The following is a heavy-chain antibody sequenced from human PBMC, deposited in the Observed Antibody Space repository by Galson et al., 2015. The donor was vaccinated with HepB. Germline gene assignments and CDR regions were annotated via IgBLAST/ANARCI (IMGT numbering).Heavy chain of an antibody. V-gene: IGHV3-21*01. CDR1: GFTFSSYA. CDR2: TSSSSRYL. Sequence: SLRLSCAASGFTFSSYAMSWVRQAPGKGLEWVSSTSSSSRYLDYAGSVKGRSTVSRDNAKNSLYLQMNSLRAEDTAVYYCARDLVQWGGPDYYYYYGMDVWGQGTTVTVSS. D-gene: IGHD3-16*01. J-gene: IGHJ6*02. CDR3: ARDLVQWGGPDYYYYYGMDV.